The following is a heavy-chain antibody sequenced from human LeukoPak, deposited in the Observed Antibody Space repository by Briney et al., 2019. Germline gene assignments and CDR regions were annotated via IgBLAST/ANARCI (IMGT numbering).Heavy chain of an antibody. CDR1: GFTFSSYS. V-gene: IGHV3-21*01. J-gene: IGHJ4*02. CDR2: ISSSSSYI. Sequence: GGSLRLSCAASGFTFSSYSMNWVRQAPGKGLEWVSSISSSSSYIYYADSVKGRFTISRDNSKNSLYLQMNSLRVEDTAMYYCARENDADFDYWGQGTRVTVSS. CDR3: ARENDADFDY.